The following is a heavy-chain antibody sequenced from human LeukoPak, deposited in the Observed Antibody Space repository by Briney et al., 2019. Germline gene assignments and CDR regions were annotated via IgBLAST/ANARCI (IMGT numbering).Heavy chain of an antibody. J-gene: IGHJ4*02. V-gene: IGHV3-11*05. CDR2: ISSSSSYT. CDR3: AAESIYYDSSGYYSR. D-gene: IGHD3-22*01. CDR1: GFTFSDYY. Sequence: PGGSLRLSCAASGFTFSDYYMSWIRQAPGKGLEWVSFISSSSSYTNYADSVQGRFTISRDNAKNSLYLQMNSLRAEDTAVYYCAAESIYYDSSGYYSRWGQGTLVTVSS.